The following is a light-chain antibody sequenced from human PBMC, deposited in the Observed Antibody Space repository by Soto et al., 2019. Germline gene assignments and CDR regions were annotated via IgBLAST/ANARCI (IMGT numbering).Light chain of an antibody. V-gene: IGKV3-15*01. J-gene: IGKJ1*01. CDR1: QSISSN. Sequence: EIVMTQSPTTLSVSPGERATLSCRASQSISSNLAWYQQKPGQAPRLLIYGASTRATGIPARFRGSGSGTEFSLTISSLQSEDFGLYYCHQYNNFWTFGQGTKV. CDR2: GAS. CDR3: HQYNNFWT.